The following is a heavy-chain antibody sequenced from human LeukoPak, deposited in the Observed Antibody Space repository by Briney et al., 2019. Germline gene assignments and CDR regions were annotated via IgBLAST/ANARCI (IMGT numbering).Heavy chain of an antibody. Sequence: PSETLSLTCTVSSGSISSSSYYWGWIRQPPGKGLEWIGSIYYSGSTYYNPSLKSRVTISVDTSKNQFSLKLSSVTAADTAVYYCARRNTFGVVAFDYWGQGTLVTVSS. J-gene: IGHJ4*02. CDR2: IYYSGST. D-gene: IGHD3-3*01. V-gene: IGHV4-39*01. CDR3: ARRNTFGVVAFDY. CDR1: SGSISSSSYY.